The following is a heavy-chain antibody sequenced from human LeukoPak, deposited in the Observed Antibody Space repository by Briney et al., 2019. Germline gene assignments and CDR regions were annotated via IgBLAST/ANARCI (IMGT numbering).Heavy chain of an antibody. V-gene: IGHV3-15*01. CDR1: GFTFSNAW. Sequence: GGSLRLSCAASGFTFSNAWVSWVRQAPGKGLEWVGRIKSKTDGRTTDYAAPVKGRFTISRDDSKNTLYLQMNSLKTEDTAVYYCTTSPIVGHHWGQGTLVTVSS. CDR3: TTSPIVGHH. J-gene: IGHJ5*02. CDR2: IKSKTDGRTT. D-gene: IGHD1-26*01.